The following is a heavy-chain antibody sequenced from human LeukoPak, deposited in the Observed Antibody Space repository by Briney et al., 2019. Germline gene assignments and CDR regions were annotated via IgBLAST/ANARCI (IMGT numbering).Heavy chain of an antibody. J-gene: IGHJ5*02. D-gene: IGHD2-15*01. CDR2: ISSSSGST. CDR3: ARVFCSGGSCYHTPSLDS. V-gene: IGHV1-46*01. Sequence: ASVKDSCKASGYSFTSYYMHWVRQAPGQGLEWMGIISSSSGSTTYAQRFQGRVSMTRDTSTSTVYMELSSLRSEDTAVYYCARVFCSGGSCYHTPSLDSWGQGTPVPVSS. CDR1: GYSFTSYY.